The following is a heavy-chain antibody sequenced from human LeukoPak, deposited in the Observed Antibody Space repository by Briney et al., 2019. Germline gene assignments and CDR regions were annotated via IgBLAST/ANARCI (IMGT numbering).Heavy chain of an antibody. CDR2: IRSKANSYAT. CDR3: ARDPPRVAVADSFDY. Sequence: PGGSLKLSCAASGFTFSGSAMHWVRHASGKGLEWVGRIRSKANSYATAYAASVKGRFTISRDDSKNTAYLQMNSLKTEDTAVYYCARDPPRVAVADSFDYWGQGTLVTVSS. J-gene: IGHJ4*02. D-gene: IGHD6-19*01. V-gene: IGHV3-73*01. CDR1: GFTFSGSA.